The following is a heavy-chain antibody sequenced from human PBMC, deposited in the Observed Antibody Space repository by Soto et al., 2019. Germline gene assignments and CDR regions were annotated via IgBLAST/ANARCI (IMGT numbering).Heavy chain of an antibody. Sequence: QVQLQESGPGLVKPSGTLSLTCAVSSGSISSAHWWNWVRQPPGKGLEWIGEIYHSGSTNYNPSLKSRVTVSGDKSMNQFSLKLTSVTAADTAVYYCATNSYYSLGVWGQGTTVTVSS. V-gene: IGHV4-4*02. CDR3: ATNSYYSLGV. CDR2: IYHSGST. CDR1: SGSISSAHW. J-gene: IGHJ6*02.